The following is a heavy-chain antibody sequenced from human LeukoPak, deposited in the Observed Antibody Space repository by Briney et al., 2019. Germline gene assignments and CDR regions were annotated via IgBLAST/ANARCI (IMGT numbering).Heavy chain of an antibody. CDR1: GYTFTSYD. CDR2: MNPNSGNT. D-gene: IGHD3-16*02. V-gene: IGHV1-8*01. Sequence: ASVKVSCKASGYTFTSYDINWVRQATGQGLEWMGWMNPNSGNTGYAQKLQGRVTMTRNTSISTAYMELSSLRSEDTAVYYCTRLGYYDYIWGSYRYTELDYWGQGTLVTVSS. CDR3: TRLGYYDYIWGSYRYTELDY. J-gene: IGHJ4*02.